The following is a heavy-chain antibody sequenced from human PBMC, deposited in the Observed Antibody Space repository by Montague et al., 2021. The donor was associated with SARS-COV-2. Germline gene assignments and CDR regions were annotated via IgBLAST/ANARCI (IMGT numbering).Heavy chain of an antibody. CDR3: ARGTKRVVTYYYDSSGYASDY. J-gene: IGHJ4*02. V-gene: IGHV4-34*01. CDR2: INHSGST. Sequence: SETLSLTCAVYGGSFSGYYWSWIRQPPGKGLERIGEINHSGSTKYNPSLKSRVTISVYTSKNQFSLKLSSVTATDTAVYYCARGTKRVVTYYYDSSGYASDYWGQGTLVTVSS. D-gene: IGHD3-22*01. CDR1: GGSFSGYY.